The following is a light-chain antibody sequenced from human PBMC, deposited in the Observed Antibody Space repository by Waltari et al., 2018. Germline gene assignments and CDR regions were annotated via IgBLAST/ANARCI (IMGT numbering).Light chain of an antibody. V-gene: IGKV1-27*01. Sequence: DIQMTQSPSSLYASVGDRVTITCRASQDIGKYLAWYQQKPGKVPRSLIYATSTLQSGVPSRFTGSGSGTDFTLTISSLQPEDFATYYCQKYDSVPLTFGGGTKVEI. CDR3: QKYDSVPLT. CDR1: QDIGKY. CDR2: ATS. J-gene: IGKJ4*01.